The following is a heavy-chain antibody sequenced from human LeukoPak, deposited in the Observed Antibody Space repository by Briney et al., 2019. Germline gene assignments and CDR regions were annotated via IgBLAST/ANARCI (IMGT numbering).Heavy chain of an antibody. Sequence: NPSETLSLTCTVSGGSISSHYWSWVRQPPGKGLGWIGYLFDSVNTKDNPSFTSRITLSADTSKNQFPLRLRFLTAADTAVYYCATLRRGDIYGYFDFWGQGIKVTVSS. CDR3: ATLRRGDIYGYFDF. V-gene: IGHV4-59*11. D-gene: IGHD5-18*01. CDR1: GGSISSHY. J-gene: IGHJ4*02. CDR2: LFDSVNT.